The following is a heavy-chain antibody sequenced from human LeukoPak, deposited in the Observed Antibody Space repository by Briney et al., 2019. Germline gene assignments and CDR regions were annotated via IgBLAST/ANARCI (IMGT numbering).Heavy chain of an antibody. V-gene: IGHV3-30*18. J-gene: IGHJ3*02. CDR1: GFTFSSYG. CDR2: ISYDGSNK. CDR3: AKETLVWSSRYYDPGAFDI. Sequence: TGRSLRLSCAASGFTFSSYGMHWVRQAPGKGLEWVAVISYDGSNKYYADSVKGRFTISRDNSKNTLYLQMNSLRAEDTAVYYCAKETLVWSSRYYDPGAFDIWGQGTMVTVSS. D-gene: IGHD3-22*01.